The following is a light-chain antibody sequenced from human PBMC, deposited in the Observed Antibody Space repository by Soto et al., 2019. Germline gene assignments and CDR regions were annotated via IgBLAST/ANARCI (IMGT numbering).Light chain of an antibody. J-gene: IGKJ1*01. CDR1: QSISSW. V-gene: IGKV1-12*01. CDR2: VSS. CDR3: QQANTFPRT. Sequence: DIQMTQSPSTLSASVGDRVTITCRASQSISSWLALYQQKPGKAPKLLIYVSSTLQSGVPSRFSGSGSGTEFTLTTSSLQPEDFATYYSQQANTFPRTFGQGTKVDIK.